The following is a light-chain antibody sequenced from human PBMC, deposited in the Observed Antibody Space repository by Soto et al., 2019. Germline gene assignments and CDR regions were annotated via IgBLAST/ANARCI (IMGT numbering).Light chain of an antibody. CDR3: LQHSNWPLT. Sequence: TQSPASLSVSVGERATPSCRASQTVSSSLAWYQQKPGQAPKLLIHDSSDRASGVPARFSGSGSGTDFTLAISSLQPEDFAVYYCLQHSNWPLTFGEGTKVDIK. CDR2: DSS. V-gene: IGKV3-11*01. CDR1: QTVSSS. J-gene: IGKJ4*02.